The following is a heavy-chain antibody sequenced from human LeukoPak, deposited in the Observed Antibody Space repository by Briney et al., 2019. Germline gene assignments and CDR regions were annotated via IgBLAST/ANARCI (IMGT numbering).Heavy chain of an antibody. CDR1: GDSVSSGKYC. J-gene: IGHJ4*02. CDR2: IYYSGST. CDR3: AGIDDYNYYLC. D-gene: IGHD5-24*01. V-gene: IGHV4-61*01. Sequence: PSETLSLTCTVSGDSVSSGKYCWSWIRQPPGKGLEWIGYIYYSGSTNYNPSLKSRVTISLDTSENQFSLRLSSVTAADTAVYYCAGIDDYNYYLCWGQGTLVTVSS.